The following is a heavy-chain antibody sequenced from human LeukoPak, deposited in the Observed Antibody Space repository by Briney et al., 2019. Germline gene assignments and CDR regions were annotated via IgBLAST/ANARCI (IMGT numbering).Heavy chain of an antibody. D-gene: IGHD4-23*01. CDR3: ARLTTVVDY. J-gene: IGHJ4*02. V-gene: IGHV5-51*01. CDR1: GYSFTNYW. Sequence: GESLKISCKGSGYSFTNYWIGRGRQMPGKGVEWRGIIYPGDYDNRYSPSFQGQVTISADKSISTAYLQWSSLKASDTAMYYCARLTTVVDYWGQGTLVTVSS. CDR2: IYPGDYDN.